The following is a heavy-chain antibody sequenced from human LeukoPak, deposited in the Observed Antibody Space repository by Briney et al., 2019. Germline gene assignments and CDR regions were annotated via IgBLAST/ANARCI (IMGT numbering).Heavy chain of an antibody. V-gene: IGHV1-18*01. Sequence: EASVKVSCKASGYTFTSYGISWVRQAPGQGLEWMGWISAYNGNTNYAQKLQGRVTMITDTSTSTAYMELRSLRSDDTAVYYCARGDGRNWGYRDHAFDIWGQGTMVTVSS. CDR2: ISAYNGNT. D-gene: IGHD7-27*01. CDR1: GYTFTSYG. J-gene: IGHJ3*02. CDR3: ARGDGRNWGYRDHAFDI.